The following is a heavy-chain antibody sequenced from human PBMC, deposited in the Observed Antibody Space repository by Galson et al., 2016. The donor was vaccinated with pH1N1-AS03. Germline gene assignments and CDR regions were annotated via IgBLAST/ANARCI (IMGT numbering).Heavy chain of an antibody. CDR1: ALRFSSDW. CDR3: ATRILS. Sequence: SLRLSCAASALRFSSDWVYWVRQSPGKGLEWVATMKPDGSEKYYLDPVRGRFTISRDNAKNSVYLEMNSLRADDTAVYYCATRILSGGQGTLVTVSS. D-gene: IGHD2/OR15-2a*01. V-gene: IGHV3-7*03. CDR2: MKPDGSEK. J-gene: IGHJ4*02.